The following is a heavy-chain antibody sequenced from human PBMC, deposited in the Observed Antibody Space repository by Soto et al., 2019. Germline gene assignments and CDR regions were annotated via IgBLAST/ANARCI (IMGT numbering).Heavy chain of an antibody. CDR3: ARGGSSSWAYYYYYYMDV. D-gene: IGHD6-13*01. V-gene: IGHV3-33*01. CDR2: IWYDGSNK. Sequence: QVQLVESGGGVVQPGRSLRLSCAASGFTFSSYGMHWVRQAPGKGLEWVAVIWYDGSNKYHADSVKGRFAISRDNSKNTLYLQINSLRAEDTAVYYCARGGSSSWAYYYYYYMDVWGKGTTVTVSS. J-gene: IGHJ6*03. CDR1: GFTFSSYG.